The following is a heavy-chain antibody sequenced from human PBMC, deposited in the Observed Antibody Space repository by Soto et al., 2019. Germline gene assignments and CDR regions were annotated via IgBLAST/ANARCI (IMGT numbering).Heavy chain of an antibody. Sequence: GGSLRLSCAASGLTFSSYGMHWVRQAPGKGLEWVAVIWYDGSNKYYADSVKGRFTISRDNSKNTLYLQMNSLRAEDTAVYYCARVPTLRTDFWSGYLHWFDSWGQGNLVTVSS. D-gene: IGHD3-3*01. CDR3: ARVPTLRTDFWSGYLHWFDS. V-gene: IGHV3-33*01. J-gene: IGHJ5*01. CDR2: IWYDGSNK. CDR1: GLTFSSYG.